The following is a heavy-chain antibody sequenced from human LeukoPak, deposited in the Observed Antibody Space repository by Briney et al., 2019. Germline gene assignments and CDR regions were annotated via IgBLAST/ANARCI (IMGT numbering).Heavy chain of an antibody. D-gene: IGHD1-1*01. Sequence: SLSLSCTASGFPFSSYGMHWVRQAPGKELDGVAFIWYDGTTKSYAASAKGLFTISRDNPKNTLYLQMNSVRPDDTAVYYCATGSTGTYFDFWGQGTLVTVSS. CDR3: ATGSTGTYFDF. CDR2: IWYDGTTK. V-gene: IGHV3-30*02. J-gene: IGHJ4*02. CDR1: GFPFSSYG.